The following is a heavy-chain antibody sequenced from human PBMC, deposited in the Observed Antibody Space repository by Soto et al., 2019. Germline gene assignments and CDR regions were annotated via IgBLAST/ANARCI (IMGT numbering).Heavy chain of an antibody. CDR2: ISSSGSTA. J-gene: IGHJ4*02. V-gene: IGHV3-48*03. Sequence: PGGSLRLSCAASGFTVSRFELHWVRQAPGKGLEWISYISSSGSTAYYASSVEGRFTISRDNANNSVYLQMDSLRAEDTALYYCTRAAWFPYLSFYWGQGALVTVSS. CDR1: GFTVSRFE. D-gene: IGHD3-10*01. CDR3: TRAAWFPYLSFY.